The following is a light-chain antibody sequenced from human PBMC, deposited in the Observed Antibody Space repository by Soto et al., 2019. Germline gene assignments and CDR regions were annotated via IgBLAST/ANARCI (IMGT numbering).Light chain of an antibody. CDR1: SSNIGAGYD. CDR3: QSYDSGLSGSV. CDR2: GNN. J-gene: IGLJ3*02. V-gene: IGLV1-40*01. Sequence: QSALTQPPSVSGAPGQRVTISCTGGSSNIGAGYDVHWYRQLPGTAPKLLIYGNNDRPSGVPDRFSGSKSGTSASLAITGLQAEDEADYYCQSYDSGLSGSVFGGGTQLTVL.